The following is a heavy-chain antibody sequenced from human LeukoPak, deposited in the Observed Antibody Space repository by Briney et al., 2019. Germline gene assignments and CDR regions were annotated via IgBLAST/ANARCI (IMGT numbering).Heavy chain of an antibody. CDR3: ARGGAAAGFDY. J-gene: IGHJ4*02. CDR1: GFTFSSYW. Sequence: GGSLRLSCAASGFTFSSYWMHWVRQAAGKGPVWVSRIDSDGSSTSYADSVKGRFTISRDNAKNTLYLQMNSLSAEDTALYYCARGGAAAGFDYRGQGTLVTVSS. D-gene: IGHD6-13*01. CDR2: IDSDGSST. V-gene: IGHV3-74*01.